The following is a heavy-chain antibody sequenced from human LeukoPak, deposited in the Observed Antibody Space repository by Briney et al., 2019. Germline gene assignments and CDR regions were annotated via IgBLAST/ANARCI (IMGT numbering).Heavy chain of an antibody. Sequence: GGSLRLSCAASGFTFSSYWMSWVRQAPGKGLEWVANIKQDATEQYYVESARGRFTISRDNTKNSLYLQVNSLRAEDTAVYYCARFHYCSSTNCYPRHFDYWGQGTLVTVSS. J-gene: IGHJ4*02. CDR1: GFTFSSYW. CDR3: ARFHYCSSTNCYPRHFDY. D-gene: IGHD2-2*01. V-gene: IGHV3-7*01. CDR2: IKQDATEQ.